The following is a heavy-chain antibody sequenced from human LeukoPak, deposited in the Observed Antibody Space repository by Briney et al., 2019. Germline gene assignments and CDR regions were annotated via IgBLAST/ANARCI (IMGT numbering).Heavy chain of an antibody. CDR1: GFTFSSYG. CDR3: AKDQSSSWYSAADY. D-gene: IGHD6-13*01. J-gene: IGHJ4*02. V-gene: IGHV3-33*06. Sequence: GGSLRLSCAASGFTFSSYGMHWVRQAPGKGLECVAVIWYDGSNKYYADSVKGRFTISRDNSKNTLYLQMNSLRAEDTAVYYCAKDQSSSWYSAADYWGQGTLVTVSS. CDR2: IWYDGSNK.